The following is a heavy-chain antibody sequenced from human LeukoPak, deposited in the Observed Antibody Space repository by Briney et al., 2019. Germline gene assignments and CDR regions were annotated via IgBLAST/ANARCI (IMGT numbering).Heavy chain of an antibody. CDR2: IYHSGRT. J-gene: IGHJ4*02. Sequence: PSQTLSLTCAVSGGSISSGGYSWSWIRQPPGKGLEWIGYIYHSGRTYYNPSLKSRVTISVDRSRNQFSLKLSSVTAADTAVYYCARYSNYGDYFDYWGQGTLVTVSS. V-gene: IGHV4-30-2*01. CDR1: GGSISSGGYS. CDR3: ARYSNYGDYFDY. D-gene: IGHD4-11*01.